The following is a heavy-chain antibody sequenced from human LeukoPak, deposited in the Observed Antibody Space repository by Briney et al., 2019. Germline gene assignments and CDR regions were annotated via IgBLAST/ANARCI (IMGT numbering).Heavy chain of an antibody. CDR1: GGSISSSSYY. Sequence: SETLSLTCTVSGGSISSSSYYWGWIRQPSGKGLEWIGSIYYSGSTYYNPSLKSRVTISVDTSKNQFSLKLSSVTAADTAVYYCARPRLYYYGSGIRRYYFDYWGQEPLVTVSS. CDR3: ARPRLYYYGSGIRRYYFDY. J-gene: IGHJ4*02. V-gene: IGHV4-39*07. CDR2: IYYSGST. D-gene: IGHD3-10*01.